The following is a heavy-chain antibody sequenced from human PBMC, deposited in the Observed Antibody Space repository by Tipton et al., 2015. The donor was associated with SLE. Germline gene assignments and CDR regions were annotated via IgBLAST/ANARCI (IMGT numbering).Heavy chain of an antibody. J-gene: IGHJ4*02. D-gene: IGHD3-22*01. CDR3: ARGLSYYSDSSGYYQFDL. Sequence: QLVQSGAEVKKPGASVKVSCKASGYPFIGYYMHWVRQTPGQGLEWMGWINPNSGDTHYAQKFQGRVTMTRDTSISTVFMELRRLKSDDAAEYYCARGLSYYSDSSGYYQFDLWGQRSLVTVTS. V-gene: IGHV1-2*02. CDR1: GYPFIGYY. CDR2: INPNSGDT.